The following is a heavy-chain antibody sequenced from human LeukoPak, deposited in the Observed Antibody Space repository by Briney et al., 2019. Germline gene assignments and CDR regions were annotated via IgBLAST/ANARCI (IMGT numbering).Heavy chain of an antibody. CDR2: LNPNSGGT. CDR1: GYTFTSYY. D-gene: IGHD3-10*01. Sequence: ASVKVSCKASGYTFTSYYMHWVRHAPGQGLEWIGWLNPNSGGTNYAQKFQGRVTMTRDTSISTAYMELSRLRSDDTAVYYCARDLGLLWFGEDYFDYWGQGTLVTVSS. J-gene: IGHJ4*02. CDR3: ARDLGLLWFGEDYFDY. V-gene: IGHV1-2*02.